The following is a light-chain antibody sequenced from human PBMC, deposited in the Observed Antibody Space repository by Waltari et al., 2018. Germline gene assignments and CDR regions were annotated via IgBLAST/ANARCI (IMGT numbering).Light chain of an antibody. CDR2: GTN. Sequence: QSVLTPPPSVSGAPGQRVSLSCTGSTSNIGARYDVHWYQQGPGKAPKLIIYGTNTRPLGVPDRFFGSQYGTSASLAIIGLQAEDEGDYYCQSYDTTLSVVFGGGTKLTVL. J-gene: IGLJ2*01. CDR3: QSYDTTLSVV. V-gene: IGLV1-40*01. CDR1: TSNIGARYD.